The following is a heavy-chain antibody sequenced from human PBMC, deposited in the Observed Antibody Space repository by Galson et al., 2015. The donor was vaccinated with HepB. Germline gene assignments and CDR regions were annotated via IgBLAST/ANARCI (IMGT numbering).Heavy chain of an antibody. CDR2: INGGNGHT. D-gene: IGHD2-2*01. CDR3: ARGRLAGSAHQPLFWFDP. CDR1: GYMFSSNA. Sequence: VSCKASGYMFSSNAMHWVRQAPGQRLEWMGRINGGNGHTKYSQNFQDRLIITRDTSATTAYMELSSLRSEDTAVYYCARGRLAGSAHQPLFWFDPWGQGTLVTVSS. J-gene: IGHJ5*02. V-gene: IGHV1-3*01.